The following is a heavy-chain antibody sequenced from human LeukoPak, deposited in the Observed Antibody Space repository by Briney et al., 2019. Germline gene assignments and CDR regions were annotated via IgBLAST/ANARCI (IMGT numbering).Heavy chain of an antibody. Sequence: ASVKVSCKASGYTFTSYGISWVRQAPGQGLEWMGWISAYNGNTNYAQKLQGRVTTTTDTSTSTAYMELRSLRSDDTAVYYCARHEYYYGMDVWGQGTTVTVSS. J-gene: IGHJ6*02. V-gene: IGHV1-18*01. CDR2: ISAYNGNT. CDR1: GYTFTSYG. CDR3: ARHEYYYGMDV.